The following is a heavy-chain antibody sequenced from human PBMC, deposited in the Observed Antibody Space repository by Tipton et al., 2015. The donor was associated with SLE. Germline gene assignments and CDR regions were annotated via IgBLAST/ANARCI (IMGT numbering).Heavy chain of an antibody. Sequence: TLSLTCAVYGGSFSGYYWSWIRQPPGKGLEWIGEINHSGSTNYNPSLKSRVTISVDTSKNQFSLKLSSVTAADTAVFYCARDGRPYDAFDIWGQGTMVTVSS. CDR2: INHSGST. CDR1: GGSFSGYY. CDR3: ARDGRPYDAFDI. V-gene: IGHV4-34*01. D-gene: IGHD1-26*01. J-gene: IGHJ3*02.